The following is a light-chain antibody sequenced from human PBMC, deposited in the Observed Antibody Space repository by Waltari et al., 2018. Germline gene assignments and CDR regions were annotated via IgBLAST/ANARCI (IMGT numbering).Light chain of an antibody. Sequence: EIVLTQSPGTLSLSPWERATLSCRASQSVSRSLACYQQKPGQAPRLLIYGASTRATCISDRFSGCGSGTDFSLTISRLEHEDLAGDYCQHYVSLPATFGQGTKVEIK. J-gene: IGKJ1*01. CDR1: QSVSRS. CDR2: GAS. CDR3: QHYVSLPAT. V-gene: IGKV3-20*01.